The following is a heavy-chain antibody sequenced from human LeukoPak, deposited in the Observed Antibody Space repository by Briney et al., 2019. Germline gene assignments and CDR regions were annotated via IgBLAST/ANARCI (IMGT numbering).Heavy chain of an antibody. J-gene: IGHJ5*02. D-gene: IGHD2-2*01. V-gene: IGHV1-8*01. CDR3: ARTYGVVVVPAATRGWFDP. CDR1: GYTFTSYD. CDR2: MNPNSGNT. Sequence: ASVKVSCKASGYTFTSYDINWVRQATGQGLEWMGWMNPNSGNTGYAQKFQGRVTMTRNTSINTAYMELSSLRSEDTAVYYCARTYGVVVVPAATRGWFDPWGQGTLVTVSS.